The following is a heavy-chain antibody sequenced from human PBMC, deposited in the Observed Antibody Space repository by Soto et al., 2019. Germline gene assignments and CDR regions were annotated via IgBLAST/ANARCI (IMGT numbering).Heavy chain of an antibody. V-gene: IGHV3-30-3*01. D-gene: IGHD3-3*01. CDR2: ISYDGSNK. CDR3: ARGDDFWSGYTTKYYYYYGMDV. Sequence: GGSLRLSCAASGFTFSSYAMHWVRQAPGKGLEWVAVISYDGSNKYYADSVKGRFTISRDNSKNTLYLQMNSLRAEDTAVYYCARGDDFWSGYTTKYYYYYGMDVWGQGTTVTVSS. CDR1: GFTFSSYA. J-gene: IGHJ6*02.